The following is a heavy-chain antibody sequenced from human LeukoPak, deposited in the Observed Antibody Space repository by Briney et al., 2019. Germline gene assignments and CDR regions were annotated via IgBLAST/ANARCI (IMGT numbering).Heavy chain of an antibody. CDR2: ISSSGGTI. CDR3: ARDRLGAFDI. CDR1: GFTFSTYE. D-gene: IGHD3-16*01. V-gene: IGHV3-48*03. Sequence: GGSLRLSCAASGFTFSTYEMNWVRQAPGKGLEWISYISSSGGTIYYSDSVKGRFTISRDNAKNSLYLQMNSLRAEDTAVYYCARDRLGAFDIWGQGTMVTVSS. J-gene: IGHJ3*02.